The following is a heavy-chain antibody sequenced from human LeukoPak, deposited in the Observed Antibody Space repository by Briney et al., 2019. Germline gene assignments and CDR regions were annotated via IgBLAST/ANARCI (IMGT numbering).Heavy chain of an antibody. Sequence: GGSLRLSCAASGFTFSNAWMSWVRQAPGKGLEWVGRIKSKTDGGTTDYAAPVKGRFTISRDDSKNTLYLQMNSLKTEDTAVYCCTTDRGGYSSSGFYYFDSWAQGPLFTVSS. J-gene: IGHJ4*02. V-gene: IGHV3-15*01. CDR2: IKSKTDGGTT. D-gene: IGHD6-13*01. CDR3: TTDRGGYSSSGFYYFDS. CDR1: GFTFSNAW.